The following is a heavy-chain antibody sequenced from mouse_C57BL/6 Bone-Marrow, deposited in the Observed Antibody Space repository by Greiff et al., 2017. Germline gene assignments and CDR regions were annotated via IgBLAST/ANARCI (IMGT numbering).Heavy chain of an antibody. Sequence: EVKLVESGGDLVKPGGSLKLSCAASGFTFSSYGMSWVRQTPDKRLEWVATISSGGSYTYYPDSVKGRFTISRDNAKNTLYLQMSSLKSEDTAMYYCARHLYYGSTYWYFDVWGTGTTVTVSS. D-gene: IGHD1-1*01. CDR1: GFTFSSYG. CDR2: ISSGGSYT. V-gene: IGHV5-6*02. CDR3: ARHLYYGSTYWYFDV. J-gene: IGHJ1*03.